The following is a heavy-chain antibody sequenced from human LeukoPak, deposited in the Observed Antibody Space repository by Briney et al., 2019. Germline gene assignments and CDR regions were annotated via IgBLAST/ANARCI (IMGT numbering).Heavy chain of an antibody. CDR2: MNPNSGNT. Sequence: GASVKVSCKVSGYTFTSYDINWVRQATGQGLEWMGWMNPNSGNTGYAQQYQGRVTMTRNSSRSTAYMELSSLRSEDTAVYYCARGDQFDRWGEGTLVTVSS. CDR1: GYTFTSYD. J-gene: IGHJ5*02. V-gene: IGHV1-8*01. CDR3: ARGDQFDR.